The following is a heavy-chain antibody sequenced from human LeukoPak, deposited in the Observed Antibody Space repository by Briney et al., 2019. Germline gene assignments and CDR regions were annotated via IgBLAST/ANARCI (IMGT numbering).Heavy chain of an antibody. CDR2: INTNTGNP. J-gene: IGHJ4*02. CDR1: GYTFTSYA. Sequence: HRASVKVSCKASGYTFTSYAMNWVRQAPGQGLEWMGWINTNTGNPTYAQGFTGRFVFSLDTSVSTAYLQISSLKAEDTAVYYCARTAAGTPTTYDYWGQGTLVTVSS. CDR3: ARTAAGTPTTYDY. D-gene: IGHD6-13*01. V-gene: IGHV7-4-1*02.